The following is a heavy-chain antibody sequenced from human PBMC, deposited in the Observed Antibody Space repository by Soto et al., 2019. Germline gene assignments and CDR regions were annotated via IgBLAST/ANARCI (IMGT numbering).Heavy chain of an antibody. J-gene: IGHJ6*02. Sequence: PGGSLRLSCAASGFTFSDYYMSWIRQAPGRGLQWLSYISSSGSNIYYADSVRGRFTISRDNAKNSLYLQMNSLRAEDTAVYYCAGGAIFGVVDYYYYYGMDVWGQGTTVTVSS. CDR2: ISSSGSNI. V-gene: IGHV3-11*01. CDR1: GFTFSDYY. D-gene: IGHD3-3*01. CDR3: AGGAIFGVVDYYYYYGMDV.